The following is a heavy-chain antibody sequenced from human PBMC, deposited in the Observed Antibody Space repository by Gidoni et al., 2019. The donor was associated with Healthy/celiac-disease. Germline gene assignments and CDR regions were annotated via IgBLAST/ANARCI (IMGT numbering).Heavy chain of an antibody. Sequence: QAQLVQSGAEVKKPGSSVKVSCKASGGTFSSYAISWLRQAPGQGREWMGGIIPIFGTATYAQKFQGIVTITADESTSTAYMELSSLRSEDTAVYYCARGDDGGVVVTAIPFYYYYYGMDVWGQGTTVTVSS. J-gene: IGHJ6*02. V-gene: IGHV1-69*01. CDR1: GGTFSSYA. CDR2: IIPIFGTA. CDR3: ARGDDGGVVVTAIPFYYYYYGMDV. D-gene: IGHD2-21*02.